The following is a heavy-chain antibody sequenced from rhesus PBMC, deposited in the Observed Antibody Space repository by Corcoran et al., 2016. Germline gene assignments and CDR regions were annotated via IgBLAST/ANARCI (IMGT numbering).Heavy chain of an antibody. Sequence: QVQLKESGPGLVKPSETPSLTCAVSCASISSAYGWGWIRQSPGKGLEWIVTIYSSTGNTYYDPSLKSRVTISKDTSKNQFSLKLSSVTAADTAVYYCARRLAAAGGGYFDYWGQGVLVTVSS. D-gene: IGHD6-25*01. J-gene: IGHJ4*01. CDR2: IYSSTGNT. CDR1: CASISSAYG. V-gene: IGHV4S7*01. CDR3: ARRLAAAGGGYFDY.